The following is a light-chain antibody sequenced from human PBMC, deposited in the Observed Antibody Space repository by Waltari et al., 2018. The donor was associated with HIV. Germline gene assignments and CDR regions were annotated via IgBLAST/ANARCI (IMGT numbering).Light chain of an antibody. CDR2: TNS. V-gene: IGLV1-44*01. CDR1: SSNIGTNT. CDR3: AAGDDSLNGNV. Sequence: QSVLTQPPSASGTPRQRVTISCSGSSSNIGTNTVNWYQQLPGTAPKLLIYTNSLRASGFPDRFSGSKSGSSASLAISGLRSEDEADYYFAAGDDSLNGNVFGPGTKVTVL. J-gene: IGLJ1*01.